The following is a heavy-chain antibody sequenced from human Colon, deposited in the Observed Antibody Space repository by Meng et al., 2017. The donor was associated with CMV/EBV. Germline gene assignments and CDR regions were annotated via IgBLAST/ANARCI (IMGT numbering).Heavy chain of an antibody. V-gene: IGHV3-7*03. CDR3: ATDFGWYRRIY. CDR2: MSPAENEY. D-gene: IGHD6-19*01. CDR1: GFSFGDYW. Sequence: SCGASGFSFGDYWVTWVRQRPGKGLELVANMSPAENEYSYGDSVEGRFTMSRDNAKDSLYMDMTGLRADDTAVYFCATDFGWYRRIYWGQGTLVTVSS. J-gene: IGHJ4*01.